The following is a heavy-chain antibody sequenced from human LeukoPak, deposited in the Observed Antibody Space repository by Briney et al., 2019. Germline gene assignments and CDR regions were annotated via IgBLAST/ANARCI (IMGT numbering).Heavy chain of an antibody. D-gene: IGHD6-6*01. Sequence: SVKVSCKASGGTFSSYAISWVRQAPGQGLEWMGGIIPIFGTANYAQKFQGRVTITTDESTSTAYMELSSLRSEDTAVYYCAREGPAARALFDYWAQGPLVTVSS. CDR3: AREGPAARALFDY. CDR2: IIPIFGTA. CDR1: GGTFSSYA. V-gene: IGHV1-69*05. J-gene: IGHJ4*02.